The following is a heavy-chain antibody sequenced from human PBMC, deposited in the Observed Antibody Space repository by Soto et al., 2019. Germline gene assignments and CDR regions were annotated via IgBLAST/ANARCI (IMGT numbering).Heavy chain of an antibody. Sequence: QVQLVESGGGVVQPGRSLRLSCAASGFPFYTYAMHWVRQAPGKGLEWVAVISYAGNSRYYADSVQGRFTISRDNSNNALYLQMSSLRPEDTAVYFCARSPATYDYGGNSVFWHFDLWGRGTPVTVSS. J-gene: IGHJ2*01. CDR3: ARSPATYDYGGNSVFWHFDL. D-gene: IGHD4-17*01. V-gene: IGHV3-30*15. CDR1: GFPFYTYA. CDR2: ISYAGNSR.